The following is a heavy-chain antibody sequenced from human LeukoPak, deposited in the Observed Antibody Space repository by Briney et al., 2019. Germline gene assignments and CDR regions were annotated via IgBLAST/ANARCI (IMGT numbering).Heavy chain of an antibody. CDR1: GASIRSGDYY. J-gene: IGHJ3*02. D-gene: IGHD2-15*01. Sequence: SQTLSLTCTVSGASIRSGDYYWSWIRQPPGKGLEWIGYIYDSGSTYYNPSLKSRITISVDTSENRFSLKLSSVTATDTAVYYCARDCSGGSCYGAFDIWAKGQWSPSLQ. V-gene: IGHV4-30-4*01. CDR3: ARDCSGGSCYGAFDI. CDR2: IYDSGST.